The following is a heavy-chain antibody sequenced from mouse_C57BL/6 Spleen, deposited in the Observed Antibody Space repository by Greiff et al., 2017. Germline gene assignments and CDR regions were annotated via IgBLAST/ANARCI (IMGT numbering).Heavy chain of an antibody. CDR1: GFTFSNYW. CDR2: IRLKSDNYAT. D-gene: IGHD1-1*01. CDR3: TESKITTVVEDY. Sequence: EVKLQESGGGLVQPGGSMKLSCVASGFTFSNYWMNWVRQSPEKGLEWVAQIRLKSDNYATHYAESVKGRFTISRDASTSSVYLQMNNLRAEDTGIYYCTESKITTVVEDYWGQGTTLTVSS. V-gene: IGHV6-3*01. J-gene: IGHJ2*01.